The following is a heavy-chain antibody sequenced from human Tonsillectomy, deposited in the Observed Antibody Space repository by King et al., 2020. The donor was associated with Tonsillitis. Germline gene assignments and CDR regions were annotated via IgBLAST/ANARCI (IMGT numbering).Heavy chain of an antibody. J-gene: IGHJ5*02. CDR2: IYYSGST. Sequence: QLQESGPGLVKPSETLSLTCTVSGGSISSYYWSWIRQPPGKGLEWIGYIYYSGSTNYNPSLKSRVTISVDTSKNQFSLKLSSVTAADTAVYYCARARYCDYLTDNWFDPWGQGTLVTVSS. V-gene: IGHV4-59*01. CDR3: ARARYCDYLTDNWFDP. D-gene: IGHD4-17*01. CDR1: GGSISSYY.